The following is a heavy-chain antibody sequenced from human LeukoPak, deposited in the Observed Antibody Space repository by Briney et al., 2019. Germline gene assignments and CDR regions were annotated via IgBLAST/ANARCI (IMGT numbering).Heavy chain of an antibody. V-gene: IGHV3-11*05. CDR2: ISSTSSYI. J-gene: IGHJ4*02. CDR3: ARVSQWLVPY. CDR1: GFTFSDYY. D-gene: IGHD6-19*01. Sequence: GGSLRLSCAASGFTFSDYYMSWIRRAPGKGLEWVSYISSTSSYINYADSVKGRFTISRDNAKNSLFLKMNSLRAEDTAVYYCARVSQWLVPYWGQGTLVTVSS.